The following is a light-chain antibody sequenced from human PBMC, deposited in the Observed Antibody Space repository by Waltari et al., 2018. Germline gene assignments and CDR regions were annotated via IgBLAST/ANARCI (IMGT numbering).Light chain of an antibody. V-gene: IGKV3-20*01. CDR1: QSVGRA. CDR2: GAS. Sequence: CRASQSVGRALAWYQQKPGQAPRLLIYGASTRATGIPDRFSGSGSGTDFSLTISRLEPDDFAVYYCQHYLRLPVTFGQGTTVEI. CDR3: QHYLRLPVT. J-gene: IGKJ1*01.